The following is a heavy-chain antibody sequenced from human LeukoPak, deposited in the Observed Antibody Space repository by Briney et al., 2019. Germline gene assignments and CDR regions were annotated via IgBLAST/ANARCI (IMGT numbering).Heavy chain of an antibody. D-gene: IGHD3-3*01. CDR2: IYYSGST. Sequence: SETLSLTCTVSGGSISSYYWSWIRQPPGKGLEWIGYIYYSGSTNHNPSLKSRVTISVDTSKNQFSLKLSSVTAADTAVYYCARVLAYPDAFDIWGQGTMVTVSS. CDR3: ARVLAYPDAFDI. CDR1: GGSISSYY. V-gene: IGHV4-59*01. J-gene: IGHJ3*02.